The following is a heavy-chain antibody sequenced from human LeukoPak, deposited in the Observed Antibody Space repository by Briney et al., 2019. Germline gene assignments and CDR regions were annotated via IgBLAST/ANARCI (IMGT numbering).Heavy chain of an antibody. V-gene: IGHV1-2*04. CDR3: ARWTPTYLDY. D-gene: IGHD3/OR15-3a*01. CDR1: GYSFTGYY. CDR2: INPNRGGT. Sequence: EASVTVSCTASGYSFTGYYIQWVRQAPGQGLEWMGWINPNRGGTNYAQEVPGWVTMTRDTATITVYMELSSLRSEDTAVYYCARWTPTYLDYWGQGTLVTVSS. J-gene: IGHJ4*02.